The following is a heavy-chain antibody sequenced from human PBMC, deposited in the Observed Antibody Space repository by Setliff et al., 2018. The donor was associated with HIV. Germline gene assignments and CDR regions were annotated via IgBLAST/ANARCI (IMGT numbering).Heavy chain of an antibody. D-gene: IGHD2-21*02. CDR1: GYTLTELS. V-gene: IGHV1-24*01. CDR2: FAPEYDKT. CDR3: VRLTADRTNYYYYMDV. J-gene: IGHJ6*03. Sequence: GASVKVSCKVSGYTLTELSMHWVRQAPGKGLEWMGGFAPEYDKTFYAQKFRGRVTMTTDISTNTAYMEVRSLSFDDTAVYYCVRLTADRTNYYYYMDVWGRGTTVTVSS.